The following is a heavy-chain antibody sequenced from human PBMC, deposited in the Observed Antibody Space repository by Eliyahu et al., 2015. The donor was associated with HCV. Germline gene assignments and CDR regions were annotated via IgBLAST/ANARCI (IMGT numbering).Heavy chain of an antibody. CDR1: GGSISNYY. D-gene: IGHD5-18*01. CDR3: TRQPPNTASFDY. Sequence: QVQLQESGPGLVKPSETLSLTCTVSGGSISNYYWSWIRQPPGKGLEWIGYIYYSGSTNYNPSLKSRVTISVDTSNNQFSLKLSPVTAADTAVYYCTRQPPNTASFDYWAQGTLVTVSS. V-gene: IGHV4-59*08. CDR2: IYYSGST. J-gene: IGHJ4*02.